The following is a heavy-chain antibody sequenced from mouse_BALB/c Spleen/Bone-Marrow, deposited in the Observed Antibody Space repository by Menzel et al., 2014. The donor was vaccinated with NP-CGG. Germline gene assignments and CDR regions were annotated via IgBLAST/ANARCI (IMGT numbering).Heavy chain of an antibody. CDR1: GFNIKDTY. D-gene: IGHD1-1*01. Sequence: EVQLQQSGAELVKPGASVKLSCTASGFNIKDTYMQWVKQRPEQGLEWIGRIDPANGNTKYDPKFQDKATITADTSSNTAYLQLSSLTSEDTAVYYCANYYYGYYFDYWGQGTTLTVSS. V-gene: IGHV14-3*02. CDR3: ANYYYGYYFDY. J-gene: IGHJ2*01. CDR2: IDPANGNT.